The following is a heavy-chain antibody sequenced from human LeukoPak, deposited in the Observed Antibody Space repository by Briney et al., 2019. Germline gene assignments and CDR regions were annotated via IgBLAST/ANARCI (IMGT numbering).Heavy chain of an antibody. Sequence: PGGSLRLSCAASGLTFSSYWMSWVRQAPGQGLERVANIREDGSEKYYEDSVKGRFTISRDNAKNSLYLQMNSLRAEDTAVYYCARGRFCSSSSCTSFNYWGQGNLVTVSS. J-gene: IGHJ4*02. CDR2: IREDGSEK. V-gene: IGHV3-7*01. D-gene: IGHD2-2*01. CDR1: GLTFSSYW. CDR3: ARGRFCSSSSCTSFNY.